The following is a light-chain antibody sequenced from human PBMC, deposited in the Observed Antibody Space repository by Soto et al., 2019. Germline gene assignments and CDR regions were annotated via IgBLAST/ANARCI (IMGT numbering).Light chain of an antibody. V-gene: IGLV2-11*01. CDR2: NVN. CDR3: CSYAVTDVV. CDR1: SSDVGGYNY. Sequence: QSALTQPRSVSGSPGQSVTISCTGTSSDVGGYNYVSWYQQHPGKAPKLMIYNVNRRPSGVPDRFSGSKSGNTASLTISGVEAEDEADYYCCSYAVTDVVFGGGTKLTVL. J-gene: IGLJ2*01.